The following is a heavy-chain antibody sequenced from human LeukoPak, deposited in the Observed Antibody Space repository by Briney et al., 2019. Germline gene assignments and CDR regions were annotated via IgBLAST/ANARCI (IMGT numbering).Heavy chain of an antibody. Sequence: PSETLSLTCTVSGDSITSYYWSWIRQPAGKTLEWIGRVHSSGDTNYNPSLRSRVIMSIDTSKNKFSLNLKSVTAADTAVYYCARSSREGSGYYYRWNVFHIWGQGTKVIVSS. J-gene: IGHJ3*02. V-gene: IGHV4-4*07. CDR2: VHSSGDT. D-gene: IGHD3-22*01. CDR1: GDSITSYY. CDR3: ARSSREGSGYYYRWNVFHI.